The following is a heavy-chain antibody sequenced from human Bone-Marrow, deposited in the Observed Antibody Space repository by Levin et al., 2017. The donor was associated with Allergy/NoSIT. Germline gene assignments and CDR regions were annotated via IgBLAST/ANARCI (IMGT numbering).Heavy chain of an antibody. D-gene: IGHD2-2*01. J-gene: IGHJ4*02. CDR1: GYPFTTYG. Sequence: ASVKVSCKASGYPFTTYGIIWVRQAPGQGFEWMGWISAYNGDTNYAHKFQDRVTMTTDTSTTTAYVELRCLSFDDTAVYYCARARYCSSTNCQGRMDYWGQGTLVTVSA. CDR2: ISAYNGDT. V-gene: IGHV1-18*01. CDR3: ARARYCSSTNCQGRMDY.